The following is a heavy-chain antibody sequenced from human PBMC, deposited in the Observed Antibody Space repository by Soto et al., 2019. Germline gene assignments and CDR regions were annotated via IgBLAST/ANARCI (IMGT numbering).Heavy chain of an antibody. CDR1: GVSISTNPYY. V-gene: IGHV4-39*01. J-gene: IGHJ5*02. Sequence: SETLSLTCTVSGVSISTNPYYWGWIRQPPGKGLEWIGSVYYSGSTFYNPSLKSRVIISEDTSKNQFSLNLSSVTAADTAVYYCARLLINTIRGYWFDPWGQGTLVTVSS. D-gene: IGHD3-22*01. CDR3: ARLLINTIRGYWFDP. CDR2: VYYSGST.